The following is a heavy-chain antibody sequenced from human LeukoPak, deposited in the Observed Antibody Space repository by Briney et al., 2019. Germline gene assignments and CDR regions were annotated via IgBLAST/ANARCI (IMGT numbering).Heavy chain of an antibody. CDR1: GGSFSGYY. CDR2: INHSGST. D-gene: IGHD3-22*01. J-gene: IGHJ4*02. CDR3: ARNTGDDSSGYSIGY. V-gene: IGHV4-34*01. Sequence: PSETLSLTCAVYGGSFSGYYWSWIRQPPGKGLEWIGEINHSGSTNYNPSLKSRVTISVDTSKNQFSLKLSSVTAADTAVYYCARNTGDDSSGYSIGYWGQGTLVTVSS.